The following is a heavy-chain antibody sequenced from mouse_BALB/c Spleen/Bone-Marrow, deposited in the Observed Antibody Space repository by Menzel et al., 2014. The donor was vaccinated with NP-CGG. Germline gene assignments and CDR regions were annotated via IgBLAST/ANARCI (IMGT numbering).Heavy chain of an antibody. CDR1: GYTFTSYN. Sequence: LQQSGAELVKPGASVKMSCKASGYTFTSYNMHWLKQTPGQGLEWIGAFYPGNGDTSYNQKFKGKATLTADKSSSTVYMQLSSLTFEDSAVYYCARSEYGNYRWFAYWGQGTLVTVSA. D-gene: IGHD2-1*01. CDR3: ARSEYGNYRWFAY. V-gene: IGHV1-12*01. CDR2: FYPGNGDT. J-gene: IGHJ3*01.